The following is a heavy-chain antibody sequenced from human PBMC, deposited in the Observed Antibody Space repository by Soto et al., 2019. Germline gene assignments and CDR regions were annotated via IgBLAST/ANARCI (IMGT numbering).Heavy chain of an antibody. Sequence: QVQLQESGPGLVKPSQTLSLTCTVSGDSISSGGYYWSWLRQPPGKGLEWMGDIYYSGTTYYNPSLKSRVIISGDTSTNQFSLKLSSVTAADTAVYYWARGGCTNWFDSWGQGTLVTVSS. CDR1: GDSISSGGYY. J-gene: IGHJ5*01. CDR3: ARGGCTNWFDS. V-gene: IGHV4-31*03. D-gene: IGHD3-16*01. CDR2: IYYSGTT.